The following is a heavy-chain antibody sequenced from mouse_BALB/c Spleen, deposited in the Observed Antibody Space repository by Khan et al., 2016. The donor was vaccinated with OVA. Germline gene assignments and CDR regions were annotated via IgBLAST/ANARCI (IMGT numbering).Heavy chain of an antibody. CDR3: EGIKGGDFDY. V-gene: IGHV3-2*02. Sequence: EVQLQESGPGLVKPSQSLSLTCTVTGYSITSDYAWNWLRHFPGNNLEWMGYISYSGNTKYTPSLKSRISITRATSKNQFFLQLNSVTVEETATYYCEGIKGGDFDYWGQGTTLTVSS. CDR2: ISYSGNT. CDR1: GYSITSDYA. J-gene: IGHJ2*01.